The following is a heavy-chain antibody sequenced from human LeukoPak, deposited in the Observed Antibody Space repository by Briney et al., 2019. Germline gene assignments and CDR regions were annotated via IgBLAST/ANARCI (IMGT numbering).Heavy chain of an antibody. CDR3: ARDSGEYSFGGFWYFDV. D-gene: IGHD5-18*01. V-gene: IGHV3-7*05. CDR2: IKQDGSQI. CDR1: GFTFSSHW. J-gene: IGHJ2*01. Sequence: GGSLRLSCAASGFTFSSHWMHWVRQAPGKGLESVANIKQDGSQIHYVDSVKGRFTISRDNAQNSVYLQMNSLRVEDTAVYYCARDSGEYSFGGFWYFDVWGRGTLVTVSS.